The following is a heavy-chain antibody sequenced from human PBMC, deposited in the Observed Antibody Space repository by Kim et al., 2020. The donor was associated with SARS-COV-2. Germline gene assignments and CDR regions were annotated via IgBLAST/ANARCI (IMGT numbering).Heavy chain of an antibody. V-gene: IGHV1-46*01. CDR1: GYTFTSYY. CDR2: INPSGGST. Sequence: ASVKVSCKASGYTFTSYYMHWVRQAPGQGLEWMGIINPSGGSTSYAQKFQGRVTMTRDTSTSTVYMELSSLRSEDTAVYYCAREGAGGLLRRYFDYWGQGTLVTVSS. J-gene: IGHJ4*02. D-gene: IGHD1-26*01. CDR3: AREGAGGLLRRYFDY.